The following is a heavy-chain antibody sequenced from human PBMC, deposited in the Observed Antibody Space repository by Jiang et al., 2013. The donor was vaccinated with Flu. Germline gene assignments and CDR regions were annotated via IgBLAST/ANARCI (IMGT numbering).Heavy chain of an antibody. CDR2: ISYDGSNK. D-gene: IGHD3-22*01. J-gene: IGHJ3*02. Sequence: FTFSSYGMHWVRQAPGKGLEWVAVISYDGSNKYYADSVKGRFTISRDNSKNTLYLQMNSLRAEDTAVYYCARDFRQPAYYYDSSGYDAFDIWGQGTMVTVSS. CDR1: FTFSSYG. CDR3: ARDFRQPAYYYDSSGYDAFDI. V-gene: IGHV3-33*05.